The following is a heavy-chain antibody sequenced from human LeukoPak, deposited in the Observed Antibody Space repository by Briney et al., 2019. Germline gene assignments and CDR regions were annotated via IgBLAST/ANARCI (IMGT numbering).Heavy chain of an antibody. J-gene: IGHJ3*02. CDR1: GYTFTSYY. Sequence: VSVKVSCKASGYTFTSYYMHWVRQAPGQGLEWMGIINPSGGSTSYAQKFQGRVTMTRDTSTSTVYTELSSLSSEGTAVYYCARGGRERYSSGWTDAFDIWGQGTMVAVSS. CDR3: ARGGRERYSSGWTDAFDI. V-gene: IGHV1-46*01. CDR2: INPSGGST. D-gene: IGHD6-19*01.